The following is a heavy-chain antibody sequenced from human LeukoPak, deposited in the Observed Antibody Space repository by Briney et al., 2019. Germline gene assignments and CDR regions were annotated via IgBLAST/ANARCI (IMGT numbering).Heavy chain of an antibody. J-gene: IGHJ4*02. D-gene: IGHD3-10*01. CDR2: ISAYNGNT. CDR1: GYTFTSYG. Sequence: ASVKVSCKASGYTFTSYGISWVRQAPGQGLEWMGWISAYNGNTNYAQKLQGRVTMTTDTSTSTAYMELRSLRSDDTAVYYCARADVLLWFGEFDGALPDGYWGQGTLVTVSS. CDR3: ARADVLLWFGEFDGALPDGY. V-gene: IGHV1-18*01.